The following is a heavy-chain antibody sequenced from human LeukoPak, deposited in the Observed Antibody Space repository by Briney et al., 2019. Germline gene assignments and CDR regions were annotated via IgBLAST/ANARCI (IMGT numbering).Heavy chain of an antibody. J-gene: IGHJ6*03. Sequence: SSETLSLTCTVSGGSISSSSYYWGWIRQPPGKGLEWIGSIYYSGSTYYNPSLKSRVTISVDTSKNQFSLKLSSVTAADTAVYYCAREITMVRGVSAYYYYMDVWGKGTTVTISS. D-gene: IGHD3-10*01. CDR3: AREITMVRGVSAYYYYMDV. V-gene: IGHV4-39*07. CDR2: IYYSGST. CDR1: GGSISSSSYY.